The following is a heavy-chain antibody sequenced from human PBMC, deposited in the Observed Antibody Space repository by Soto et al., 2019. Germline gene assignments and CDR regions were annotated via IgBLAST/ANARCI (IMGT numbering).Heavy chain of an antibody. V-gene: IGHV2-5*02. J-gene: IGHJ5*02. Sequence: QITLKESGPTLVRPTQTLTLTCTFSGFSLSTTGVGVGWIRQPPGKALEWLALIYWDDDKRYSPSLKSRFTITKDTSKNEVILTMTNMDPVDTATYCCAQRLRDDCLGRERANYFDPLGQGTLVTVSS. D-gene: IGHD3-16*01. CDR1: GFSLSTTGVG. CDR2: IYWDDDK. CDR3: AQRLRDDCLGRERANYFDP.